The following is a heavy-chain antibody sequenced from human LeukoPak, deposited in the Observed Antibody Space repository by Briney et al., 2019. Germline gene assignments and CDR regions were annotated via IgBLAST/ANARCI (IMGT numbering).Heavy chain of an antibody. CDR3: ARVPLFDSSGYYLSWYFDL. Sequence: ASVKVSCKASGYTFTGYYMHWVRQAPGQGLEWMGWINPNSGGTNYAQKFQGRVTMTRDTSISTAYMELSRLRSDDTAVYYCARVPLFDSSGYYLSWYFDLWGRGTLVTVSS. CDR2: INPNSGGT. D-gene: IGHD3-22*01. V-gene: IGHV1-2*02. J-gene: IGHJ2*01. CDR1: GYTFTGYY.